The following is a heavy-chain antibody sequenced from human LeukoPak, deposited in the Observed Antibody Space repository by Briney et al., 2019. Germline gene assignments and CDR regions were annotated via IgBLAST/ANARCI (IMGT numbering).Heavy chain of an antibody. CDR2: IYPGDSDT. D-gene: IGHD1-26*01. CDR1: GYSVPCYR. Sequence: GVSLYVSRQGPGYSVPCYRIGWVRQRPGKGLEWMGIIYPGDSDTRYSPSFQCQVTSSADKSTSTAYLQWSSLKASDTAMDYCARQGWELLKGGAFDIWGQGTMVTVSS. V-gene: IGHV5-51*01. J-gene: IGHJ3*02. CDR3: ARQGWELLKGGAFDI.